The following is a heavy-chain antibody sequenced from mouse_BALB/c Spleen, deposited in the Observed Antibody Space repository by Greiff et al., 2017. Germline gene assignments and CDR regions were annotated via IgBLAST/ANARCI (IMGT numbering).Heavy chain of an antibody. CDR2: INPSTGYT. J-gene: IGHJ2*01. CDR3: ARAYGYDGPFDY. Sequence: VHLVESGAELAKPGASVKMSCKASGYTFTSYWMHWVKQRPGQGLEWIGYINPSTGYTEYNQKFKDKATLTADKSSSTAYMQLSSLTSEDSAVYYCARAYGYDGPFDYWGQGTTLTVSS. D-gene: IGHD2-2*01. V-gene: IGHV1-7*01. CDR1: GYTFTSYW.